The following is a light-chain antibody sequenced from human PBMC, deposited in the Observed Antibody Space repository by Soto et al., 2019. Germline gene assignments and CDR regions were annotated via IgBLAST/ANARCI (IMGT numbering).Light chain of an antibody. V-gene: IGKV1-12*01. CDR3: QQANSFPLT. CDR1: QGISSL. J-gene: IGKJ4*01. Sequence: DIPMTQSPSSVSASVGDRVTITCRASQGISSLLAWYQQKPGKAPNLLIHTASSLQSGVPSRFSGSGSATDFTLTISSLQPEDFATYYCQQANSFPLTFGGGTKVEIK. CDR2: TAS.